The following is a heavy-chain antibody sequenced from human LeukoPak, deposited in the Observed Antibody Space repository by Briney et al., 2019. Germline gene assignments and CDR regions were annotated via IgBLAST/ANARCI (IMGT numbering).Heavy chain of an antibody. J-gene: IGHJ4*02. CDR3: ARGSGSGIAAAGTPGEECYFDY. D-gene: IGHD6-13*01. CDR1: GGSFSGYY. CDR2: INHSGST. Sequence: PSETLSLTCAVYGGSFSGYYWSWIRQPPGKGLEWIGEINHSGSTNYNPSLKSRVTISVDTSKNQFSLKLSSVTAADTAVYYCARGSGSGIAAAGTPGEECYFDYWGQGTLVTVSS. V-gene: IGHV4-34*01.